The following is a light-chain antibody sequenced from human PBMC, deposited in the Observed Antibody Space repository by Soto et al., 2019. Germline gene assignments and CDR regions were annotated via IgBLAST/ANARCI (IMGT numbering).Light chain of an antibody. Sequence: DIQMTHSPSSLSASVGGGVTITCRARQSLSIDLIWYQQKPGIAPKVLIYAASSLQRGVQSRLSGSGSGTDFTLTIRSLQPEDFETYYCQKSYSTLSTFGQGTKV. CDR3: QKSYSTLST. J-gene: IGKJ2*01. V-gene: IGKV1-39*01. CDR1: QSLSID. CDR2: AAS.